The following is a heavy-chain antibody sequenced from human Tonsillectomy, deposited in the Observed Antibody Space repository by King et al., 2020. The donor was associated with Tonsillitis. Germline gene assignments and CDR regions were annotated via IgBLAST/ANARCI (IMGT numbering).Heavy chain of an antibody. CDR2: ISFDGNNK. D-gene: IGHD3-3*01. J-gene: IGHJ6*04. CDR3: AKDSHDFWSGYYYYNMDV. Sequence: QVQLVESGGGVVQPGRSLRLSCAASGFTFGSYGMHWVRQAPGKGLEWVALISFDGNNKYYADSVKGRFTISRDNSKNTLYLQMNSLRTEDTALHYCAKDSHDFWSGYYYYNMDVWGEGTTVTVSS. V-gene: IGHV3-30*18. CDR1: GFTFGSYG.